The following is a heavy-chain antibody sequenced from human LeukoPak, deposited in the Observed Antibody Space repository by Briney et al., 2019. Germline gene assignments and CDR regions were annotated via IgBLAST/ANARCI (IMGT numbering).Heavy chain of an antibody. CDR2: IRGGGGSA. CDR1: GFTFSAYA. V-gene: IGHV3-23*01. CDR3: ARDPNGDYIGAFDM. D-gene: IGHD4-17*01. Sequence: GGSLRLSCTASGFTFSAYAMMWVRQAPGKGPEWVSAIRGGGGSAFYADSVKGRFTISRDNSKYTLFLQVNSLRAEDTAVYYCARDPNGDYIGAFDMWGPGTMVTVSS. J-gene: IGHJ3*02.